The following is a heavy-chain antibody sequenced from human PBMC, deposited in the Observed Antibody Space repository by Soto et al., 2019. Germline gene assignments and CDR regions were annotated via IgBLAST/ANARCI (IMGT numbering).Heavy chain of an antibody. CDR1: DGSFSGYY. D-gene: IGHD2-2*01. J-gene: IGHJ4*02. V-gene: IGHV4-34*01. Sequence: QVQLQQWGAGLLKPSETLSLTCAAYDGSFSGYYWSWIRQPPGKGLEWIGEINHSGSTNYNPSLMSRVTISLATSKIQFSLKLSSLAAADTAVYYCARASTASGPNWGQGTLVTVSS. CDR3: ARASTASGPN. CDR2: INHSGST.